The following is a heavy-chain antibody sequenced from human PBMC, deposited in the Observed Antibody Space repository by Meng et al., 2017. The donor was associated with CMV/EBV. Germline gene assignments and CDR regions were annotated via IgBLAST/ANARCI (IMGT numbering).Heavy chain of an antibody. V-gene: IGHV3-72*01. Sequence: GGSLRLSSAASGFTFSDHYMDWVRQAPGKGLEWVGRTRNKANSYTTEYAASVKGRFTISRDDSKNSLYLQMNSLKTEDTAVYYCARSGGSYAPLDYWGQGTLVTVSS. D-gene: IGHD1-26*01. CDR2: TRNKANSYTT. J-gene: IGHJ4*02. CDR1: GFTFSDHY. CDR3: ARSGGSYAPLDY.